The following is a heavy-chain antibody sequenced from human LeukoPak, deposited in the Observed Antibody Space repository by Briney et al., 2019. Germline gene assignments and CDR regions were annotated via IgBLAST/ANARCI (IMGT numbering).Heavy chain of an antibody. D-gene: IGHD2-2*01. CDR1: GFTFSSYA. CDR3: AKVALKDIVVVPAAPIDY. Sequence: GGSLRLSCAASGFTFSSYAMSWVRQAPGKGLEWVSAISGSGGSTYYADSVKGRFTISRDNSKNTLYPQMNSLRAEDTAVYYCAKVALKDIVVVPAAPIDYWGQGTLVTVSS. V-gene: IGHV3-23*01. CDR2: ISGSGGST. J-gene: IGHJ4*02.